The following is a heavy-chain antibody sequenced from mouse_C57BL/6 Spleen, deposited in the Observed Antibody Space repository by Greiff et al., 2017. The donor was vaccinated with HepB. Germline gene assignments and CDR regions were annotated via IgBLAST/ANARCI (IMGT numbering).Heavy chain of an antibody. CDR3: TRDRADYGLDY. D-gene: IGHD2-4*01. CDR2: ISSGGDYI. J-gene: IGHJ2*01. V-gene: IGHV5-9-1*02. Sequence: EVKLVESGEGLVKPGGSLKLSCAASGFTFSSYAMSWVRQTPEKRLEWVAYISSGGDYIYYADTVKGRFTISRDNARNTLYPQMSSLKSEDTAMYYCTRDRADYGLDYWGQGTTLTVSS. CDR1: GFTFSSYA.